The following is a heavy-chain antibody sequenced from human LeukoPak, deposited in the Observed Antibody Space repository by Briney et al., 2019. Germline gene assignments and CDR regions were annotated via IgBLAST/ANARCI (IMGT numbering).Heavy chain of an antibody. D-gene: IGHD3-22*01. Sequence: SETLSLTCTVSGVSISSGGYYWSWIRQHPGEGLEWIGYIYYSGSTYYNPSLKSRVTISVDTSKNQFSLKLSSVTAADMAVYYCARGFGDSSGYYPDYWGQGTLVTVSS. CDR1: GVSISSGGYY. J-gene: IGHJ4*02. CDR3: ARGFGDSSGYYPDY. V-gene: IGHV4-31*03. CDR2: IYYSGST.